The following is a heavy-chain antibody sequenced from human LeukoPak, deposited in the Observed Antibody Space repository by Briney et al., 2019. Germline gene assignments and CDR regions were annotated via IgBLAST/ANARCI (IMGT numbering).Heavy chain of an antibody. V-gene: IGHV3-7*01. J-gene: IGHJ4*02. CDR1: GFTLSSYW. CDR2: IKQDGSEK. D-gene: IGHD3-3*01. Sequence: PGGSLRLSCAASGFTLSSYWMTWVRQAPGKGLEWVANIKQDGSEKYYVDSVKGRFTISRDNAKNSLYVQMNSLRAEDTAVYYCARDRGWGLRFLDYWGRGTLVTVSS. CDR3: ARDRGWGLRFLDY.